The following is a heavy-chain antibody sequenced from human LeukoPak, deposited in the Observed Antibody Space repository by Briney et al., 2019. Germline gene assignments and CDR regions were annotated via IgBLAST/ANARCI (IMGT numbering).Heavy chain of an antibody. J-gene: IGHJ3*02. CDR2: TYYRSKWSS. CDR1: GDSVSSNRAA. V-gene: IGHV6-1*01. CDR3: ARSIEAAARGFDI. D-gene: IGHD6-13*01. Sequence: SQTLSLTRAVSGDSVSSNRAAWNWIRQSPSRGLEWLGRTYYRSKWSSDYAVSVKSRITINPDTSRNQFSLQLNSVTPDDTAMYYCARSIEAAARGFDIWGQGTMVTVSS.